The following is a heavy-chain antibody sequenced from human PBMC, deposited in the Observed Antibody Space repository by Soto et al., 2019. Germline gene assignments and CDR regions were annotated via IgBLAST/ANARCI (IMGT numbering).Heavy chain of an antibody. CDR2: IYYSGST. D-gene: IGHD4-17*01. V-gene: IGHV4-59*08. J-gene: IGHJ4*02. CDR3: ARRYGDCFDY. CDR1: GGSISSYY. Sequence: QVQLQESGPGLVEPSETLSLTCTVSGGSISSYYWSWIRQPPGKGLEWIGYIYYSGSTNYNPSLKSRVTISVDTSKNQFSLKLSSVTAADTAVYYCARRYGDCFDYWGQGTLVTVSS.